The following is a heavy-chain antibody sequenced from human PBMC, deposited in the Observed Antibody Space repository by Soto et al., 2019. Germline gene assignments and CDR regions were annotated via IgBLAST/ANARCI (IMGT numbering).Heavy chain of an antibody. CDR1: GYTFTSYG. CDR3: ARHTRPKYCSGGSCYSDWFDP. D-gene: IGHD2-15*01. V-gene: IGHV1-18*01. J-gene: IGHJ5*02. CDR2: ISAYNGNT. Sequence: ASVKVSCKASGYTFTSYGISWVRQAPGQGLEWMGWISAYNGNTNYAQKLQGRVTMTTDTSTSTAYMELRSLRSDDTAVYYCARHTRPKYCSGGSCYSDWFDPWGQGTLVTVSS.